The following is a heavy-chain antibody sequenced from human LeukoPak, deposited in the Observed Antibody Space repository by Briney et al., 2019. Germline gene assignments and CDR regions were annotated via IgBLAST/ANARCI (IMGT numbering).Heavy chain of an antibody. CDR2: FGADCSDT. V-gene: IGHV3-23*01. CDR3: AKGRYCTGGTCTLFHY. D-gene: IGHD2-15*01. CDR1: EFTSSSYP. J-gene: IGHJ4*02. Sequence: GGSLRLSCAASEFTSSSYPMSWVRQAPGKGLERVSAFGADCSDTYYAHSVKGRFTISRDNFKNTLHLQMNGQRAEDTALYYCAKGRYCTGGTCTLFHYWGQGTLVTVSS.